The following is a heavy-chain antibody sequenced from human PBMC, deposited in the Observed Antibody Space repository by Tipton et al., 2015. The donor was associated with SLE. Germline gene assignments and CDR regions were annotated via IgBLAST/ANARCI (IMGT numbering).Heavy chain of an antibody. CDR1: GYTFSRYG. J-gene: IGHJ4*02. CDR2: ISGYNGNT. CDR3: ARDIAETRSDTVTSGGH. V-gene: IGHV1-18*01. D-gene: IGHD4-17*01. Sequence: QLVQSGGEVKKPGASVKVSCKASGYTFSRYGISWMRQAPGQGLEWMGWISGYNGNTRYVQKFQGRVTMTMDTSTTTVYMELRSLRSDDTAVYYCARDIAETRSDTVTSGGHWGQGTLVTVSS.